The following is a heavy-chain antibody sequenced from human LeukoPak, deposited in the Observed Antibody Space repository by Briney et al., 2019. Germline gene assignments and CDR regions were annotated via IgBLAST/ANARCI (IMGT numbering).Heavy chain of an antibody. CDR2: IILIFGTA. J-gene: IGHJ6*03. V-gene: IGHV1-69*05. D-gene: IGHD6-6*01. Sequence: SVKVSCKASGGTFSSYAISWVRQAPGQGLEWMGGIILIFGTANYAQKFQGRVTITTDESTSTAYMELSSLRSEDTAVYYCATSIAAFYYYYYMDVWGKGTTVTVSS. CDR3: ATSIAAFYYYYYMDV. CDR1: GGTFSSYA.